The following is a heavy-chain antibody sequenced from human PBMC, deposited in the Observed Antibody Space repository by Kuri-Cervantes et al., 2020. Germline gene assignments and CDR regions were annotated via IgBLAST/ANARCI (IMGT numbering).Heavy chain of an antibody. D-gene: IGHD4-23*01. V-gene: IGHV1-69*02. J-gene: IGHJ4*02. Sequence: LVKVSCKASGGTFSSYTISWVRQAPGQGLEWMGRIIPILGIANYAQKFQGRVTITADKSTSTAYMELSSLRSEDTAVYYCARGEVVTRLDYWGQGTLVTVSS. CDR3: ARGEVVTRLDY. CDR1: GGTFSSYT. CDR2: IIPILGIA.